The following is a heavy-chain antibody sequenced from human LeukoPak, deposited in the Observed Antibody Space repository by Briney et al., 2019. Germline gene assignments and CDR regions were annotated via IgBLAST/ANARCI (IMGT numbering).Heavy chain of an antibody. D-gene: IGHD6-19*01. J-gene: IGHJ4*02. CDR1: GFTFSSYA. Sequence: PGGSLRLSCAASGFTFSSYAMSWVRQAPGKGLEWVSAISGSGGSTYYADSVKDRFTISRDNSKNTLYLQMNSLRAEDTAVYYCAKNERPISGWYDYWGQGTLVTVSS. V-gene: IGHV3-23*01. CDR3: AKNERPISGWYDY. CDR2: ISGSGGST.